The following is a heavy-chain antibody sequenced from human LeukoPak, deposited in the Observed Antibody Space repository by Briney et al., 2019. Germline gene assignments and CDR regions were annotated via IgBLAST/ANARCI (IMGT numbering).Heavy chain of an antibody. CDR3: ARKYSGYDWGAYFDY. Sequence: PSETLSLTCTVSGGSISDYYWSWIRQPPGKGLEWIGYMYYSGSTNYNPSLKSRVTISVDTSKNQFSLNLSSVTAADSAVYYCARKYSGYDWGAYFDYWGQGTLVTVSS. CDR2: MYYSGST. V-gene: IGHV4-59*01. J-gene: IGHJ4*02. CDR1: GGSISDYY. D-gene: IGHD5-12*01.